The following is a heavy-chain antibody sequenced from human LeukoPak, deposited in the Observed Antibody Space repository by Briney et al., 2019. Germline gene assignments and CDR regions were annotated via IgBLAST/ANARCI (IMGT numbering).Heavy chain of an antibody. D-gene: IGHD5-18*01. J-gene: IGHJ4*02. CDR1: GFTFSSYD. Sequence: GGSLRLSCAASGFTFSSYDMHWVRHATGKGLEWVSAIGTAGDTYYPGSVKGRFTISRDNNKNSLYLQMNGLRTDDTGLYYCVKGRRRGYAYGTLESWGQGTLVTVSS. CDR2: IGTAGDT. CDR3: VKGRRRGYAYGTLES. V-gene: IGHV3-13*01.